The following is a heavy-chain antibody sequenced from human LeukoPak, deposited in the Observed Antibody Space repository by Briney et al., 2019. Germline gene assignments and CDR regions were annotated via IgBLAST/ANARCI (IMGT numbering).Heavy chain of an antibody. V-gene: IGHV3-64*01. Sequence: GGSLRLSCAASGFTFSSYAMHWVRQAPGKGLEYVSAISSNGGSTYYANSVKGRFTISRDNSKNTLYLQMGSLRAEDMAVYYCARALPQYYDSSGYYDYWGQGTLVTVSS. D-gene: IGHD3-22*01. J-gene: IGHJ4*02. CDR1: GFTFSSYA. CDR2: ISSNGGST. CDR3: ARALPQYYDSSGYYDY.